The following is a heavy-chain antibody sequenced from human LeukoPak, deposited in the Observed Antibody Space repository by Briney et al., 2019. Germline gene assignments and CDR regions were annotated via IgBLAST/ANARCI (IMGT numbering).Heavy chain of an antibody. CDR2: ISSTSTYI. Sequence: GGSLRLSCAASEFTFSSYSMNWVRQAPGKGLEWVSSISSTSTYIYYADSVKGRFTISRDNSKNTLYLQMSSLRAEDTAVYYCARVYYGSGSLYQYYYYMDVWGKGTTVTISS. D-gene: IGHD3-10*01. CDR3: ARVYYGSGSLYQYYYYMDV. J-gene: IGHJ6*03. V-gene: IGHV3-21*06. CDR1: EFTFSSYS.